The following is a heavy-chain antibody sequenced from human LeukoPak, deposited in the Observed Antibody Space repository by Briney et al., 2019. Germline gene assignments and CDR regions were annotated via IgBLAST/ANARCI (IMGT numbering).Heavy chain of an antibody. CDR3: ARVYDYDSSGYYYGAFDI. Sequence: ASVKVSSKASGGTFSSYAISWVRQAPGQGLEWMGGIIPIFGTANYAQKFQGRVTITADKSTSTAYMELSSLRSEDTAVYYCARVYDYDSSGYYYGAFDIWGQGTMVTVSS. J-gene: IGHJ3*02. V-gene: IGHV1-69*06. CDR1: GGTFSSYA. D-gene: IGHD3-22*01. CDR2: IIPIFGTA.